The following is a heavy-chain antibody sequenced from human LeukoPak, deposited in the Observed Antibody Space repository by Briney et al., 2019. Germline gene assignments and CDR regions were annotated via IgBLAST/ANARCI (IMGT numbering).Heavy chain of an antibody. CDR3: ARGLSGIPATIQFDF. CDR2: INLSVSST. D-gene: IGHD2-2*02. CDR1: GYTFTSYY. V-gene: IGHV1-46*01. Sequence: GASVKVSCKASGYTFTSYYMHWVRQAPGQGLEWMGIINLSVSSTSYTQKFQGRVTMTWDMSTSTVYMELSSLRSEDTAVYYCARGLSGIPATIQFDFWGRGTLVTVSS. J-gene: IGHJ4*02.